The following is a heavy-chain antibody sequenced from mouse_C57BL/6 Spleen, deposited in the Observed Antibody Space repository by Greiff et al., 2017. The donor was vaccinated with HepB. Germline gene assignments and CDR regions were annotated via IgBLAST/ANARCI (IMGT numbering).Heavy chain of an antibody. J-gene: IGHJ4*01. V-gene: IGHV5-4*01. CDR1: GFTFSSYA. CDR2: ISDGGSYT. Sequence: EVHLVESGGGLVKPGGSLKLSCAASGFTFSSYAMSWVRQTPEKRLEWVATISDGGSYTYYPDNVKGRFTISRDNAKNNLYLQMSHLKSEDTAMYYCARDDSHYYAMDYWGQGTSVTVSS. CDR3: ARDDSHYYAMDY.